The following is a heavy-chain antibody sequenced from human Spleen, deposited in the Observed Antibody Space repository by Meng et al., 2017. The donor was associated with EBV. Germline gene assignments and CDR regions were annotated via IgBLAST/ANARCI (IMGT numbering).Heavy chain of an antibody. D-gene: IGHD3-16*01. CDR2: INPSTGVP. J-gene: IGHJ4*02. CDR1: GYTFSDFP. CDR3: SRGTSSVMPY. V-gene: IGHV7-4-1*02. Sequence: QVLLVQSGSELKTPGASVKVSCKASGYTFSDFPVNWVRQAPGQGLEWMGWINPSTGVPTYGHNFTGRFVFSLDTSVSTAYLQISTLKTEDTAVYYCSRGTSSVMPYWGQGTLVTVSS.